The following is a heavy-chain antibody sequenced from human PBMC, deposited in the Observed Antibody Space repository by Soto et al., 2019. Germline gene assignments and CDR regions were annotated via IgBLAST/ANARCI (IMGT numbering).Heavy chain of an antibody. CDR2: ISYDGSNK. Sequence: GGSLRLSCAASGFTFSSYAMHWVRQAPGKGLEWVAVISYDGSNKYYADSVKGRFTISRDNSKNTLYLQMNSLRAEDTAVYYCAREGVDYYDSSGYYYGAWYFDYWGQGTLVTVSS. CDR1: GFTFSSYA. J-gene: IGHJ4*02. D-gene: IGHD3-22*01. CDR3: AREGVDYYDSSGYYYGAWYFDY. V-gene: IGHV3-30-3*01.